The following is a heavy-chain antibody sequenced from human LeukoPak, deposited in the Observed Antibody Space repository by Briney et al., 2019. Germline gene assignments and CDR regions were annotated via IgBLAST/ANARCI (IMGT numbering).Heavy chain of an antibody. D-gene: IGHD4-17*01. CDR1: GFTFSSYE. Sequence: GGSLRLSCAASGFTFSSYEMNWVRQAPGKGLEWVSYISGSSSTILYADSLKGRFTISRDNAKNSLYLQMNSLRAEDTAVYYCARVLLHGDYGGDLGYWGQGTLVTVSS. V-gene: IGHV3-48*01. J-gene: IGHJ4*02. CDR3: ARVLLHGDYGGDLGY. CDR2: ISGSSSTI.